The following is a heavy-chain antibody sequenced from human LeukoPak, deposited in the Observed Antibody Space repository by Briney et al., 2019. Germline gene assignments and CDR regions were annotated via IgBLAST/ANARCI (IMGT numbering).Heavy chain of an antibody. CDR1: GFTFSSYA. Sequence: LTGGSLRLSCAASGFTFSSYAMSWVRQAPGKGLEWVSAISGSGGSTYYPDSVKGRFTISRDNSKNTLYLQMNNLRAEDTAVYYCAKSTGYNYGYFDYWGQGTLVTVSS. D-gene: IGHD5-18*01. CDR3: AKSTGYNYGYFDY. CDR2: ISGSGGST. J-gene: IGHJ4*02. V-gene: IGHV3-23*01.